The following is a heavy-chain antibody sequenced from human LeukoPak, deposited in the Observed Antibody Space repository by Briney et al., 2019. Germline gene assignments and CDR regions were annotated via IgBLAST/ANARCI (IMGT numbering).Heavy chain of an antibody. V-gene: IGHV3-74*01. D-gene: IGHD6-6*01. Sequence: PGGSLRLSCAASGFTFSSYWMHWVRQAPGKGLVWVSRINSDGSSTSYADSVKGRFTISRDNAKNTLYLQMNSLRAEDTAVYYCARFPSIAARRYYYSYYMDVWGKGTTVTVSS. CDR3: ARFPSIAARRYYYSYYMDV. CDR1: GFTFSSYW. CDR2: INSDGSST. J-gene: IGHJ6*03.